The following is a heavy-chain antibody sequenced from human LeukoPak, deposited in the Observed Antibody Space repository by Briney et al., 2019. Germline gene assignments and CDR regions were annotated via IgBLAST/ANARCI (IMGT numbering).Heavy chain of an antibody. Sequence: PSEALSLTCTVSGGSISSGDYYWSWIRQPPGKGLEWIGYIYYSGSTYYNPSLKSRVTISVDTSKNQFSLKLSSVTAADTAVYYCATEQLYCTNGVCSRNFDYWGQGTLVTVSS. J-gene: IGHJ4*02. V-gene: IGHV4-30-4*08. D-gene: IGHD2-8*01. CDR1: GGSISSGDYY. CDR2: IYYSGST. CDR3: ATEQLYCTNGVCSRNFDY.